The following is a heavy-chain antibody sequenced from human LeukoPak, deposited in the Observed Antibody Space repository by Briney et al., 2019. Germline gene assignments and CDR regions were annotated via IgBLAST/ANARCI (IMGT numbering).Heavy chain of an antibody. CDR2: ISGRDGNT. CDR3: AKDRIVMSGFFDY. J-gene: IGHJ4*02. CDR1: GFTLSSYA. D-gene: IGHD6-19*01. Sequence: PGGSLRLSCAASGFTLSSYATSWVRQAPGKGLEWVSGISGRDGNTYYADSVKGRFTISRDNSKNTLYLQMISLRVEDTAIYYCAKDRIVMSGFFDYWGQGTLVTVSS. V-gene: IGHV3-23*01.